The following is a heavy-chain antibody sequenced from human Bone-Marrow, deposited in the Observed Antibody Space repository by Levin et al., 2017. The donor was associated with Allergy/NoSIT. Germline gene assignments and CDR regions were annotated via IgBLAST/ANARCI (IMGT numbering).Heavy chain of an antibody. D-gene: IGHD3-22*01. V-gene: IGHV1-69*13. Sequence: SVKVSCKASGGTFSSYAISWVRQAPGQGLEWMGGIIPIFGTANYAQKFQGRVTITADESTSTAYMELSSLRSEDTAVYYCARDKTYYYDSSGYYRLYYYYGMDVWGQGTTVTVSS. J-gene: IGHJ6*02. CDR2: IIPIFGTA. CDR1: GGTFSSYA. CDR3: ARDKTYYYDSSGYYRLYYYYGMDV.